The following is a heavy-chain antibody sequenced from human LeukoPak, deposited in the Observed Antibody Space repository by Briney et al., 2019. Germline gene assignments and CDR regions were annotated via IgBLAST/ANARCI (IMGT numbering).Heavy chain of an antibody. CDR2: ISYDGSNK. CDR3: ARDEHSYGFWDYYYYGMDV. CDR1: GFTFSSYA. D-gene: IGHD5-18*01. V-gene: IGHV3-30*04. J-gene: IGHJ6*02. Sequence: GGSLRLSCAASGFTFSSYAMHWVRQAPGKGLEWVAVISYDGSNKYYADSVKGRFTISRVNSKNTLYLQMNSLRAEDTAVYYCARDEHSYGFWDYYYYGMDVWGQGTTVTVSS.